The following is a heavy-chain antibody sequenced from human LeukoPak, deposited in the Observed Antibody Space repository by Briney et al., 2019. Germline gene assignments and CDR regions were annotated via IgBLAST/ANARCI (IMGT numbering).Heavy chain of an antibody. Sequence: ASVKVSCKASVYTFTKYTMNWVRQAPGHALEWMGWINTNTGNPAYAHGLTGRFVFSLDTSVTTAYLQISGLKAEDTAVYYCAGPGGGSSLSAYYYYNGMDVWGQGTTVTVSS. J-gene: IGHJ6*02. CDR2: INTNTGNP. V-gene: IGHV7-4-1*02. CDR1: VYTFTKYT. CDR3: AGPGGGSSLSAYYYYNGMDV. D-gene: IGHD3-16*01.